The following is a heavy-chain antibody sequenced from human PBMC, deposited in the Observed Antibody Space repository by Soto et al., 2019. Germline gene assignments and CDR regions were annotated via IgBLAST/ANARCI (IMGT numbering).Heavy chain of an antibody. CDR2: MNPNNGKT. CDR3: AKDFGGLYNWFDP. J-gene: IGHJ5*02. D-gene: IGHD3-16*01. V-gene: IGHV1-8*01. Sequence: TCKACGEGYKSYSLWSARQAAGQGLEWLGRMNPNNGKTDYAQKFQGRLTMTRDTSISTVYMELSSLTSEDTAVYYCAKDFGGLYNWFDPWGQGTLVTVSS. CDR1: GEGYKSYS.